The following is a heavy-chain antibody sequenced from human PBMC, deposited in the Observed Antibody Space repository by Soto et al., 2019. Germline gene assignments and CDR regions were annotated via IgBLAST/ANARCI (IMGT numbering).Heavy chain of an antibody. Sequence: QVQLQESGPGLVKPSQTLSLTCTVSGGSISSGGYYWSWIRQHPGKGLEWMGYNYYSGSTYYNPSNKSRVTTSVDKYKNQVSQKLSSVTAADTAVYYCARGGGYSYGYTDYYFDYWGQGTLVAVSS. D-gene: IGHD5-18*01. V-gene: IGHV4-31*03. J-gene: IGHJ4*02. CDR2: NYYSGST. CDR1: GGSISSGGYY. CDR3: ARGGGYSYGYTDYYFDY.